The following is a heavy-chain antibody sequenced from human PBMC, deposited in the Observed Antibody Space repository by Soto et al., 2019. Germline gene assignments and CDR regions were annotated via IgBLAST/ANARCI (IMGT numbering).Heavy chain of an antibody. CDR1: GFTFSSYW. CDR2: IKQDGSEK. V-gene: IGHV3-7*05. J-gene: IGHJ6*02. CDR3: ARVPITIFGVVTSYYYYYGMDV. Sequence: GGSLRLSCAASGFTFSSYWMSWVRQAPGKGLEWVANIKQDGSEKYYVDSVKGRFTISRDNAKNSLYLQVNSLRAEDTAVYYCARVPITIFGVVTSYYYYYGMDVWGQGTTVTVSS. D-gene: IGHD3-3*01.